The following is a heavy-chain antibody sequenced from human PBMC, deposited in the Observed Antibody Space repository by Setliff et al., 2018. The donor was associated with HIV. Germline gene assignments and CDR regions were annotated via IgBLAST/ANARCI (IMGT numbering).Heavy chain of an antibody. Sequence: SETLSLTCTVSGASIARSDYYWGWIRQPPGKGLEWIGSIYYTGSTYLNPSLKSRVTIFVDTSKTEFSLKMTSVTAADTALYYCARHVPAGPVTPPLNWFDPWGQGTLVTVSS. CDR3: ARHVPAGPVTPPLNWFDP. J-gene: IGHJ5*02. D-gene: IGHD2-2*01. V-gene: IGHV4-39*01. CDR1: GASIARSDYY. CDR2: IYYTGST.